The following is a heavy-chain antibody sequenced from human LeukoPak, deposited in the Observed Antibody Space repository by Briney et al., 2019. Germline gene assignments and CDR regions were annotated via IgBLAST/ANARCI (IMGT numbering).Heavy chain of an antibody. V-gene: IGHV1-3*01. J-gene: IGHJ5*02. CDR2: INAGNGNT. CDR3: AREGDTAMLYNWFDP. D-gene: IGHD5-18*01. CDR1: GYTLTSYA. Sequence: GASVKVSCKASGYTLTSYAMHWVRQAPGQRLEWMGWINAGNGNTKYSQKFQGRVTITRDTSASTAYMELSSLRSEDTAVYYCAREGDTAMLYNWFDPWGQGTLVTVSS.